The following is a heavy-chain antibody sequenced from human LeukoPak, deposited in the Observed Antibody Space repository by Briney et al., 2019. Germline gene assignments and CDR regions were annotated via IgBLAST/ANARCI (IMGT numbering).Heavy chain of an antibody. CDR2: IYPGDSDT. CDR3: ARLFYNDNSKSFDY. D-gene: IGHD3-22*01. Sequence: GESLKISCKGSGYTFSNYWIVWVRQMPEKGLEWTGIIYPGDSDTTYSPSFQGQVTISADTSISSAFLQWSNLRASDTAIYYCARLFYNDNSKSFDYWGQGTPVTVSS. J-gene: IGHJ4*02. V-gene: IGHV5-51*01. CDR1: GYTFSNYW.